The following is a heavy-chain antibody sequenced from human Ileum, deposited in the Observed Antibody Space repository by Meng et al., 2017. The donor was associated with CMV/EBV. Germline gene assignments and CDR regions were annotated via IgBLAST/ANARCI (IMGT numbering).Heavy chain of an antibody. CDR2: ISYDGSNK. J-gene: IGHJ6*02. D-gene: IGHD2-21*01. V-gene: IGHV3-30-3*01. CDR3: ARVPSPHIVVTFGMDV. CDR1: GFTFSSYA. Sequence: SLKISCAAPGFTFSSYAMHWVRQAPGKGLEWVAVISYDGSNKYYADSVKGRFTISRDNSKNTLYLQMNSLRAEDTAEYYCARVPSPHIVVTFGMDVWGQGTTVTVSS.